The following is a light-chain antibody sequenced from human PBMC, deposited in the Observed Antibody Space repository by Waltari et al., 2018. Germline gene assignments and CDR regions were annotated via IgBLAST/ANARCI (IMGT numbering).Light chain of an antibody. CDR3: QQSYSTGFT. CDR1: QSISSY. CDR2: AAS. V-gene: IGKV1-39*01. Sequence: DIQMTKSPSSLSASVGDRVTITCRASQSISSYLNWYQQKPGKAPKRLIYAASSLQSGVPSRFSVSGSGTDFTLTISSLQPEDFATYYCQQSYSTGFTFGPGTKVDIK. J-gene: IGKJ3*01.